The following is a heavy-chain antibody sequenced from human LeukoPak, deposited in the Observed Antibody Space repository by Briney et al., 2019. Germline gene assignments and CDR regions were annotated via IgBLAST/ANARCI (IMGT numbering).Heavy chain of an antibody. D-gene: IGHD2-2*01. V-gene: IGHV2-70*04. Sequence: SGPTLVIPTQTLTLTCTFTGFSLSASGLRVGWIRQPPGKALEWLAHIDWDDDKFYRTSLKTRLTMSKDTFKNQVVLTMTNMDPVDTATYYCARAYCSSTTCYHFDYWGQGTLVTVSS. J-gene: IGHJ4*02. CDR3: ARAYCSSTTCYHFDY. CDR2: IDWDDDK. CDR1: GFSLSASGLR.